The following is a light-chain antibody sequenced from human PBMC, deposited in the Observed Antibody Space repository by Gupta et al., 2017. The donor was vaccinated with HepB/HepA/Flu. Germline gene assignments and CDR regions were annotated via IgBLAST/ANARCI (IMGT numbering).Light chain of an antibody. Sequence: QSVLTQPPQASGTPGPRVTISCSGSSSNIGSNTVNWYQQLPGTAPKLLIYSNNQRPSGVPDRFSGSKSGTSASLAIRGLQSEDAADYYCAPWDYSLNGRVFGTGTKVTVL. CDR3: APWDYSLNGRV. J-gene: IGLJ1*01. CDR1: SSNIGSNT. CDR2: SNN. V-gene: IGLV1-44*01.